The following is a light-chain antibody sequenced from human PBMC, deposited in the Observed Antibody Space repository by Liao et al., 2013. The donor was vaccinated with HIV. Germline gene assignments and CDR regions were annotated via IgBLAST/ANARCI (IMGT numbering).Light chain of an antibody. CDR1: KMGDKY. V-gene: IGLV3-1*01. J-gene: IGLJ1*01. CDR2: QDA. CDR3: QAWGSSTVV. Sequence: SFELTQPPSVSVSPGQTATITCSGPKMGDKYVSWYQQRPGQSPVLVIYQDAKRPSGIPERFSGSNSRNXATLTISGTQAMDEADYFCQAWGSSTVVFGTGTKVT.